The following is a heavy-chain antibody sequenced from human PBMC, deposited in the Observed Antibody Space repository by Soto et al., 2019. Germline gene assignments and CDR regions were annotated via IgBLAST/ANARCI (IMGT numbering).Heavy chain of an antibody. CDR2: IYSGGST. V-gene: IGHV3-53*01. Sequence: PGGSLRLSCAASGFTVSSNYMSWVRQAPGKGLEWVSVIYSGGSTYYADSVKGRFTISRDNSKNTLYLQMNSLRAEDTAVYYCASSVVVVVAATPQRVYGPIYGMDVWGQGTTVTAP. D-gene: IGHD2-15*01. J-gene: IGHJ6*02. CDR3: ASSVVVVVAATPQRVYGPIYGMDV. CDR1: GFTVSSNY.